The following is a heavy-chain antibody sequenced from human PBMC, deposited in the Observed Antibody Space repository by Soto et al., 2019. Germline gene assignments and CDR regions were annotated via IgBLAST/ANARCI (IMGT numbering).Heavy chain of an antibody. CDR3: AGGINYYDSSGDSWFDP. J-gene: IGHJ5*02. V-gene: IGHV4-30-2*01. CDR1: GGSINSGDYS. CDR2: IYHTGTT. Sequence: SETLSLTCTVSGGSINSGDYSWTWIRQPPGKGLEWIGYIYHTGTTYYNMSLKSRVTISVDRSKNQFSLKLSSVTAADTAVYYCAGGINYYDSSGDSWFDPWGQGTLVTVS. D-gene: IGHD3-22*01.